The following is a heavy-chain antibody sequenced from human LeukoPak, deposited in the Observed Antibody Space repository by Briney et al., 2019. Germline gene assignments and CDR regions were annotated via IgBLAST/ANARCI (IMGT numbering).Heavy chain of an antibody. J-gene: IGHJ4*02. CDR3: ARDRGVYSSSGSDY. Sequence: PGRSLRLSCAASGFTFSSYGMHWVRQAPGKGLEWVAVISYDGSNKYYADSVKGRFTISRDNSKNTLYLQMNSLRAEDTAVYYCARDRGVYSSSGSDYWGQGTLVTVSS. CDR1: GFTFSSYG. CDR2: ISYDGSNK. V-gene: IGHV3-30*03. D-gene: IGHD6-13*01.